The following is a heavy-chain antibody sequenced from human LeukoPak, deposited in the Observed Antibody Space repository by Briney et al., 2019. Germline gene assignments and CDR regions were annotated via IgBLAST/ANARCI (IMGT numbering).Heavy chain of an antibody. V-gene: IGHV4-4*02. J-gene: IGHJ2*01. CDR3: ARREAAAPGNWYFDL. D-gene: IGHD6-13*01. CDR2: IYHSGST. CDR1: GGSISSSNG. Sequence: AETLSLTCAVSGGSISSSNGWSWVRQPPGKGLEWMGEIYHSGSTNYNPSLKSRVTISVDKSKNQFALKLSSVTAAGTAGYYCARREAAAPGNWYFDLWGRGTLVTVSS.